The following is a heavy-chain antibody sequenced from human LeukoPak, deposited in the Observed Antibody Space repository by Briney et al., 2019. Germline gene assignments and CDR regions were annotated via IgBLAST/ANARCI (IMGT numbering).Heavy chain of an antibody. CDR3: AKGRGFRVWDPWDN. J-gene: IGHJ4*02. D-gene: IGHD3-16*01. V-gene: IGHV3-23*01. CDR1: GFTFSSYA. CDR2: ITNSGENT. Sequence: GGSLRLSCAASGFTFSSYALSWVRQAPGKGLEWVSGITNSGENTYYADSVKGRFTISRDNSKNTLFLEMNSLRVEDTAVYYCAKGRGFRVWDPWDNWGQGTLITVSS.